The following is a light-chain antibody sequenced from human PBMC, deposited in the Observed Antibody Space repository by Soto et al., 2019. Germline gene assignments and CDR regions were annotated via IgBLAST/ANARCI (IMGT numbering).Light chain of an antibody. CDR3: MCYAGGNNWV. V-gene: IGLV2-8*01. J-gene: IGLJ3*02. CDR2: DVT. CDR1: SSDVGTHGY. Sequence: QSALTQPPSASGSPGQSVTISCTGTSSDVGTHGYVSWYQQHAGKAPKLMIYDVTKRPSGVPDRFSGSKSANTASLTVSGLQDEDEADYYCMCYAGGNNWVFGGGTKLTVL.